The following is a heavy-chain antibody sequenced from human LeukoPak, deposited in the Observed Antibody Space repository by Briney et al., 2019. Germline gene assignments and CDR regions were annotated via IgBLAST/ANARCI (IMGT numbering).Heavy chain of an antibody. V-gene: IGHV5-51*01. CDR3: ARDYGSGSGNWFDA. Sequence: GESLKISCQGSGYRFSSYWIGWVRQMPGKGLEWMGTMYPGDSDTRYSPSFQGQVTMSVDKSITTAYLEWSGLKASDTAMYYCARDYGSGSGNWFDAWGPGTLVTVSS. J-gene: IGHJ5*02. D-gene: IGHD3-10*01. CDR1: GYRFSSYW. CDR2: MYPGDSDT.